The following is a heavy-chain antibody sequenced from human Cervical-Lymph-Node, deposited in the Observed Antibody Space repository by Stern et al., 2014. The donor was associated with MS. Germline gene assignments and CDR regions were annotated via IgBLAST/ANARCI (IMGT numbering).Heavy chain of an antibody. CDR3: ARDGSWSPLDY. Sequence: QVQLQESGPRQVKTAETLSLTCSVSRGSISTYYWSWIRQPAGQGLEWIGRVSTTGNIGYNPSLKNRVTMSVDPSRNQFSLQLNSVTAADTAMYFCARDGSWSPLDYWGQGILVTVSS. J-gene: IGHJ4*02. CDR1: RGSISTYY. D-gene: IGHD6-13*01. V-gene: IGHV4-4*07. CDR2: VSTTGNI.